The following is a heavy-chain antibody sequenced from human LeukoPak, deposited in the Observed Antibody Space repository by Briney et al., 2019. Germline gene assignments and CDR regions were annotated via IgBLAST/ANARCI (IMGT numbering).Heavy chain of an antibody. J-gene: IGHJ2*01. D-gene: IGHD1-14*01. CDR3: ARGAVTGHWYFDL. V-gene: IGHV1-2*02. Sequence: ASVKVSCKASGYTFTGYYMHWVRQAPGQGLEWMGWINPNSGGTNYAQKFQGRVTMTRDTSISTAYMELSRLRSDDTAVYYCARGAVTGHWYFDLWGRGTLVTVSS. CDR1: GYTFTGYY. CDR2: INPNSGGT.